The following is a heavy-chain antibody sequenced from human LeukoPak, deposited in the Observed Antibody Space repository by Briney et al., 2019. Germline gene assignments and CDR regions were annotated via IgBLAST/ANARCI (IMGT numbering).Heavy chain of an antibody. CDR1: GFTFSSYA. Sequence: GSLRLSCAASGFTFSSYAITWVRQAPGKGLEWVSVISGSGGGTNYADSVKGRFTISRDNSMDTLYLQMNTLRAEDTAVYYCAKDSSCSSASCHGPFDYWGQGTLVTVSS. CDR3: AKDSSCSSASCHGPFDY. D-gene: IGHD2-2*01. J-gene: IGHJ4*02. CDR2: ISGSGGGT. V-gene: IGHV3-23*01.